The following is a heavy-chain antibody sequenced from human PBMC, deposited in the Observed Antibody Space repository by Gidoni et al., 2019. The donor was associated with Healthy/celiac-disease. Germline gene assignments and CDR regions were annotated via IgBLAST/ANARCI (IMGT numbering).Heavy chain of an antibody. D-gene: IGHD2-2*01. Sequence: QVQLQQWGAGLLTPSETLSLTCAVYGGSFSGYYWSWIRQPPGKGLEWIGEINHSGSTNYNPSLKSRVTISVDTSKNQFSLKLSSVTAADTAVYYCARGGLVVVVPAATYYFDYWGQGTLVTVSS. CDR1: GGSFSGYY. V-gene: IGHV4-34*01. J-gene: IGHJ4*02. CDR2: INHSGST. CDR3: ARGGLVVVVPAATYYFDY.